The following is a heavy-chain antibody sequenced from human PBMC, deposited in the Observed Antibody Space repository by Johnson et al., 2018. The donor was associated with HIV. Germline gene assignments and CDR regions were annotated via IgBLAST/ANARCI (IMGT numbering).Heavy chain of an antibody. Sequence: VQLVESGGGVVQPGRSLRLSCAASQFTFSSYGMHWVRQAPGKGLEWVSVISHDASHIFYADSVTGRFTISKDDSKNTVYLQMNSLRAEDTAVYYCARDPYSGSYSAFDIWGQGTMVTVSS. J-gene: IGHJ3*02. V-gene: IGHV3-30*03. D-gene: IGHD1-26*01. CDR2: ISHDASHI. CDR3: ARDPYSGSYSAFDI. CDR1: QFTFSSYG.